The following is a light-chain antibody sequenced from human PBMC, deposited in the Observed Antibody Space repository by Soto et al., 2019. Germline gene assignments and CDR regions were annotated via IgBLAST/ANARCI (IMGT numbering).Light chain of an antibody. CDR1: QGIIDY. V-gene: IGKV1-27*01. CDR2: AAS. Sequence: DIQMTQSPSSLSASVGDTVTITCRASQGIIDYLAWYQQRPGKVPKLLIYAASTLQTGVPSRFSGSGAGTDFTPALSSLQPEDVGTYYCQKDDTAPQPFGQGTRVQIK. J-gene: IGKJ1*01. CDR3: QKDDTAPQP.